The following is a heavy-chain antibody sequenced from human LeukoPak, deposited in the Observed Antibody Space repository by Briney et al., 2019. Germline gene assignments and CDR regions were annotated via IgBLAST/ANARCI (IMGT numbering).Heavy chain of an antibody. Sequence: GGSLRLSCAASGFTSSTYAMSWVRQAPGKGLEWVSAISGSGGSTYYADSVKGRFTISRDNSKNTLSLQMNSLRAEDTAAYYCAKGYCGADCYSGVFDYWGQGTLVTVSS. CDR2: ISGSGGST. CDR1: GFTSSTYA. V-gene: IGHV3-23*01. CDR3: AKGYCGADCYSGVFDY. D-gene: IGHD2-21*02. J-gene: IGHJ4*02.